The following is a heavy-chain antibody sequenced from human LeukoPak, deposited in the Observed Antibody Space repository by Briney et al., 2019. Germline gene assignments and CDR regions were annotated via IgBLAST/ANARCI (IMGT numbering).Heavy chain of an antibody. Sequence: GGSLRLSCAASGFTFSSYAMHWVRQAPGKGLEWVAVISYDGSNKYYADSVKGRFTISRDNSKNTLYLQMNSLRAEDTAVYYCARDDWLDSSGYYSFLSSMDVWGQETTVTVSS. CDR2: ISYDGSNK. D-gene: IGHD3-22*01. CDR3: ARDDWLDSSGYYSFLSSMDV. CDR1: GFTFSSYA. V-gene: IGHV3-30-3*01. J-gene: IGHJ6*02.